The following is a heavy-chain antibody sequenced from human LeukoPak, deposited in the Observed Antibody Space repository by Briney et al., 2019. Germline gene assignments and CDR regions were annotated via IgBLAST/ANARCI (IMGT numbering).Heavy chain of an antibody. V-gene: IGHV3-48*03. J-gene: IGHJ4*02. CDR3: ARASWIQLWFAWDY. CDR1: GFTFSSYE. D-gene: IGHD5-18*01. CDR2: ISSSGSTI. Sequence: PGGSLRLSCAASGFTFSSYEMNWVRQAPGKGLEGVSYISSSGSTIYYADSVKGRFAISRDNAKNSLYLQMNSLRAEDTAVYYCARASWIQLWFAWDYWGQGTLVTVSS.